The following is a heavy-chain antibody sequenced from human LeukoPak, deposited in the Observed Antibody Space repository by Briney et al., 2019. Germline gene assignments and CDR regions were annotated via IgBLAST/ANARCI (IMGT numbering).Heavy chain of an antibody. CDR3: ARAHSIASYYYGVDV. D-gene: IGHD6-13*01. CDR1: GGSISSYY. Sequence: SETLSLTCTVSGGSISSYYWTWIRQTPWKGLEWIGLIYYSGSTTYNPSLKSRVTMSVDTSKNQFSLKLSSVTAADTAVYYCARAHSIASYYYGVDVWGQGTTVTVSS. J-gene: IGHJ6*02. V-gene: IGHV4-59*01. CDR2: IYYSGST.